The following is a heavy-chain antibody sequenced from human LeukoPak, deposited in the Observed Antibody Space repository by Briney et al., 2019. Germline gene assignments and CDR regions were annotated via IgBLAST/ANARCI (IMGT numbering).Heavy chain of an antibody. J-gene: IGHJ6*03. Sequence: PGGSLRLSCAASGFTFSSYAMHWVRQAPGKGLEWVAVISYDGSNKYYADSVKGRFTISRDNSKNTLYLQMNSLRAEDTAVYYCARVRRSSGRPYMDVWGKGTTVTVS. CDR1: GFTFSSYA. D-gene: IGHD6-19*01. CDR2: ISYDGSNK. CDR3: ARVRRSSGRPYMDV. V-gene: IGHV3-30*04.